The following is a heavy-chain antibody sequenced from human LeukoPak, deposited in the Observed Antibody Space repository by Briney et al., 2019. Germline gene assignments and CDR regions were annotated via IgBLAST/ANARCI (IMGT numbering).Heavy chain of an antibody. J-gene: IGHJ4*02. CDR1: GFTFSSYS. CDR3: ARDLDYGDYAYIDY. Sequence: GGSLRLSCAASGFTFSSYSMNWVRQAPGKGLEWVSSISSSSSYIYYADSVKGRFTTSRDNAKNSLYLQMNSLRAEDTAVYYCARDLDYGDYAYIDYWGQGTLVTVSS. CDR2: ISSSSSYI. V-gene: IGHV3-21*01. D-gene: IGHD4-17*01.